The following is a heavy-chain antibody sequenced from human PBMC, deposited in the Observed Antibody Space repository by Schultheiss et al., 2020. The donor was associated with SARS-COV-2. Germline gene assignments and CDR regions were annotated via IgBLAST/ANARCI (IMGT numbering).Heavy chain of an antibody. CDR3: ARGAVQLERSWFDP. V-gene: IGHV1-2*02. CDR1: GYTFTSYG. J-gene: IGHJ5*02. Sequence: GESLKISCKASGYTFTSYGISWVRQAPGQGLEWMGWINPNSGGTNYAQKFQGRVTMTRDTSISTAYMELSRLRSDDTAVYYCARGAVQLERSWFDPWGQGTLVTVSS. CDR2: INPNSGGT. D-gene: IGHD1-1*01.